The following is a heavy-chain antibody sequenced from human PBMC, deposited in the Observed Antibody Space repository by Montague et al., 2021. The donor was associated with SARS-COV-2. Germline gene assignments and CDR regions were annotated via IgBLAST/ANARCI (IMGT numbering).Heavy chain of an antibody. CDR2: ISSSSSTI. CDR3: ARDPRYFDWLFRSDYYYGMNV. Sequence: SLRLSCAASGFTSSSYSMNWVRQAPGKGLEWVSYISSSSSTIYYXDSVRGRFTISRDNAKNSLYLQMNSLRDEDTAVYYCARDPRYFDWLFRSDYYYGMNVWGQGTTVTVSS. CDR1: GFTSSSYS. V-gene: IGHV3-48*02. J-gene: IGHJ6*02. D-gene: IGHD3-9*01.